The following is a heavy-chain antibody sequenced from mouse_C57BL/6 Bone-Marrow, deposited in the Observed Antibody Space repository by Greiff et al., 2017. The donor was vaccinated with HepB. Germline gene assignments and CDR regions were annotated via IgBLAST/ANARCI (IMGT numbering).Heavy chain of an antibody. D-gene: IGHD2-2*01. V-gene: IGHV1-69*01. CDR2: IDPSDSYT. CDR3: AREGYYGYLDY. Sequence: QVQLQQPGAELVMPGASVKLSCKASGYTFTSYWMHWVKQRPGQGLEWIGEIDPSDSYTNYNQKFKGKSTLTVDKSSNTAYMQLSSLTSEDSAVYYCAREGYYGYLDYWGQGTSVTVSS. J-gene: IGHJ4*01. CDR1: GYTFTSYW.